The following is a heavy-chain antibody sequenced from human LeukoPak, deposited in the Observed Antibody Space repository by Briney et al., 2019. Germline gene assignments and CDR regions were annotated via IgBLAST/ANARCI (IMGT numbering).Heavy chain of an antibody. CDR1: GYTFTSYG. Sequence: ASVKVSCKASGYTFTSYGISWVRQAPGQGLEWMGWISGYNGNTKYAQKIKGRVTMTTDTSTSTVYMELRSLRSDDTAVYYCARDVDTAMVTYDYWGQGTLVTVSS. D-gene: IGHD5-18*01. CDR2: ISGYNGNT. CDR3: ARDVDTAMVTYDY. V-gene: IGHV1-18*01. J-gene: IGHJ4*02.